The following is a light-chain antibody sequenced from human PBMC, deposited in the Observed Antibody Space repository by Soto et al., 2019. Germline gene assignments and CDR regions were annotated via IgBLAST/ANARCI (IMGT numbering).Light chain of an antibody. CDR1: QRVSRN. CDR3: QQYNNWPYT. V-gene: IGKV3-15*01. Sequence: EIVMTQSPGTLSVSPGERATLSCRASQRVSRNFAWYRQKPGQAPTLLIYGVSTRATGIPARFSGSGSGTEFTLTISSLQSEDFAVYYCQQYNNWPYTFGQGTKLEIK. J-gene: IGKJ2*01. CDR2: GVS.